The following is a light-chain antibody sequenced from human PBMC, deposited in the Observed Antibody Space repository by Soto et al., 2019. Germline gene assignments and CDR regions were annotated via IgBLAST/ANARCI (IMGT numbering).Light chain of an antibody. V-gene: IGKV3-15*01. CDR3: KQSNTWPPFT. CDR2: GAS. CDR1: QSVSSS. J-gene: IGKJ3*01. Sequence: EIVMTQSPATLSVSPGERVTLSCRASQSVSSSLAWYQQKPGQAPRLLIYGASTRATGIPARFSGSGSGTEFTLTISSLQSEDFEVYYCKQSNTWPPFTFGPGTKVDIK.